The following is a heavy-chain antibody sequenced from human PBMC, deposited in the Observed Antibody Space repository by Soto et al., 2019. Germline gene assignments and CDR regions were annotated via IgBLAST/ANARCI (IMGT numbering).Heavy chain of an antibody. Sequence: SETLSLTCTVSGGSISSYYWSWIRQPPGKGQERIGYIYYSGSTNYNPSLKSRVTISVDTSKNQFSLKLSSVTAADTAVYYFARLSFDILTGPSYYYMDVWGKGTTVTVSS. D-gene: IGHD3-9*01. CDR3: ARLSFDILTGPSYYYMDV. J-gene: IGHJ6*03. V-gene: IGHV4-59*08. CDR1: GGSISSYY. CDR2: IYYSGST.